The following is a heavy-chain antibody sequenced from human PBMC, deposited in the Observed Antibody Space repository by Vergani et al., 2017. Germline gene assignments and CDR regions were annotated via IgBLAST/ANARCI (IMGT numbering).Heavy chain of an antibody. D-gene: IGHD3-22*01. Sequence: EVQLLESGGGSEQPGESLRLSCVASGFRFREHGMNWVRQAPGKGLEWVSGISGHDHRTLYADSVKGRFTISRDNSKNTMFLQMNNLRAEDTAVYYCAKDNVPGYYDSSGYCDYWGQGTLVTVSS. V-gene: IGHV3-23*01. J-gene: IGHJ4*02. CDR2: ISGHDHRT. CDR1: GFRFREHG. CDR3: AKDNVPGYYDSSGYCDY.